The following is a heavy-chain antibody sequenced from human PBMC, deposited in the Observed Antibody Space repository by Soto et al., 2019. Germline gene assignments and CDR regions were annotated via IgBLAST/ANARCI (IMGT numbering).Heavy chain of an antibody. J-gene: IGHJ4*02. CDR2: INTDGTTT. V-gene: IGHV3-74*01. Sequence: EVQLVESGGDLVQPGGSLRLSCTASGFTFSNYWVHWVRQAPGKGPVGVSRINTDGTTTTYADSVKGRFTISRDNAKNTVYLQMNSLRAEDTAVYYCAVPQCFDGYCYYDYWGQGTLVTVSS. CDR3: AVPQCFDGYCYYDY. D-gene: IGHD5-18*01. CDR1: GFTFSNYW.